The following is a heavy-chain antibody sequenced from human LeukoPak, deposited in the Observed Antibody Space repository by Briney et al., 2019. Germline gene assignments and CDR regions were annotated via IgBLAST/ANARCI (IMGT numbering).Heavy chain of an antibody. V-gene: IGHV1-3*01. CDR2: INAGNGNT. CDR3: ARGRQGFYDSSGYYDY. Sequence: ASVKVSCKASGYTFTSYAMHWVRQAPGQRLEWMGWINAGNGNTKYSQKFQGRVTITRDTSASTAYMELSSLRSEDTAVYYCARGRQGFYDSSGYYDYWGQGTLVTVSS. D-gene: IGHD3-22*01. J-gene: IGHJ4*02. CDR1: GYTFTSYA.